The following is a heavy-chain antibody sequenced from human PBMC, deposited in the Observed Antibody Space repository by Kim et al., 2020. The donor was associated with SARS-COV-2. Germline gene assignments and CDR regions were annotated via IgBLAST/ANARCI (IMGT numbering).Heavy chain of an antibody. D-gene: IGHD4-17*01. J-gene: IGHJ4*02. Sequence: SETLSLTCAVYGGSFSGYYWSWIRQPPGKGLEWIGEINHSGSTNYNPSLKSRVTISVDTSKNQFSLKLSSVTAADTAVYYCARGDYGDNLNFDYWGQGTLVTVSS. CDR3: ARGDYGDNLNFDY. V-gene: IGHV4-34*01. CDR1: GGSFSGYY. CDR2: INHSGST.